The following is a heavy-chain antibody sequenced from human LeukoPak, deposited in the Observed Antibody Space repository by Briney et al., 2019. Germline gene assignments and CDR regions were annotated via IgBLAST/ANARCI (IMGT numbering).Heavy chain of an antibody. Sequence: GGSLRLSCAASGFTFSSYWMSWVRQAPGKGLEWVANIRQDGSEKYYVDSVKGRFTISRDNAKNSLYLQMNSLRAEDTAVYYCARDDSLRWFDPWGQGTLVTVSS. CDR2: IRQDGSEK. CDR1: GFTFSSYW. J-gene: IGHJ5*02. CDR3: ARDDSLRWFDP. V-gene: IGHV3-7*01. D-gene: IGHD3-22*01.